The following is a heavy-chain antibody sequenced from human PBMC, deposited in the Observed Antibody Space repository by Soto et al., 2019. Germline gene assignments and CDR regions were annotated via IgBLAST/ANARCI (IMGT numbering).Heavy chain of an antibody. D-gene: IGHD3-10*01. CDR1: GGTFRNHV. CDR3: ARDLEFRDGNISHLDY. V-gene: IGHV1-69*13. CDR2: IIPIIGTP. Sequence: SVKVSCKASGGTFRNHVFNWVRQAPGQGLEWMGGIIPIIGTPNYAQKFQGRVTITADASTSTVYLEMSSLRSQDTAVYYCARDLEFRDGNISHLDYWGQGTLVTVSS. J-gene: IGHJ4*02.